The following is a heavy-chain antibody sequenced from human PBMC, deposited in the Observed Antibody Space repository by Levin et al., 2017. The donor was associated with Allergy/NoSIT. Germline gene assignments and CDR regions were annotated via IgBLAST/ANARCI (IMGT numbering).Heavy chain of an antibody. D-gene: IGHD3-3*01. J-gene: IGHJ3*02. CDR2: ISGSGGST. CDR1: GFTFSSYA. V-gene: IGHV3-23*01. CDR3: AKGPGRRVDPNDAFDI. Sequence: PGGSLRLSCAASGFTFSSYAMSWVRQAPGKGLEWVSAISGSGGSTYYADSVKGRFTISRDNSKNTLYLQMNSLRAEDTAVYYCAKGPGRRVDPNDAFDIWGQGTMVTVSS.